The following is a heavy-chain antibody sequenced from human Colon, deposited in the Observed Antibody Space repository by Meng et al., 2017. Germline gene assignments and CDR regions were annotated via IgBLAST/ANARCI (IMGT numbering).Heavy chain of an antibody. CDR1: GDSISSDIW. Sequence: QGQLQGSGPGLVKPSGTLSLTCTVSGDSISSDIWWSWVRQPPGKGLEWIGEVYHRGDTNYNPSLKSRADISVDKSKNQFYLSLFSVTAADTAVYYCGRDQGRELINHWGQGTLVTVSS. CDR2: VYHRGDT. J-gene: IGHJ4*02. CDR3: GRDQGRELINH. V-gene: IGHV4-4*02. D-gene: IGHD1-7*01.